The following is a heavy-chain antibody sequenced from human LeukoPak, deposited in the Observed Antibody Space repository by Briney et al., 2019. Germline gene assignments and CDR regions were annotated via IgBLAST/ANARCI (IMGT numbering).Heavy chain of an antibody. CDR3: ASVGYSYASSDY. Sequence: KPSETLSLTCTVSGGSISSYYWSWIRQPPGKGLEWIGYIYYSGSTNYNPSLKSRVTISVDTSKNQFSLKLSSVTAADTAVYYCASVGYSYASSDYWGQGTLVTVSS. J-gene: IGHJ4*02. CDR1: GGSISSYY. V-gene: IGHV4-59*08. D-gene: IGHD5-18*01. CDR2: IYYSGST.